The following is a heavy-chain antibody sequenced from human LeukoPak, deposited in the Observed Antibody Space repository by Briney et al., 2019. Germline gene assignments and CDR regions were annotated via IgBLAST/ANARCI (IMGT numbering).Heavy chain of an antibody. CDR1: GFTFSSYA. CDR3: ARDLGSGWYGAEYFQH. V-gene: IGHV3-21*01. CDR2: ISSSSSYI. J-gene: IGHJ1*01. Sequence: GGSLRLSCAASGFTFSSYAMSWVRQAPGKRLEWVSSISSSSSYIYYADSVKGRFTISRDNAKNSLYLQMNSLRAEDTAVYYCARDLGSGWYGAEYFQHWGQGTLVTVSS. D-gene: IGHD6-19*01.